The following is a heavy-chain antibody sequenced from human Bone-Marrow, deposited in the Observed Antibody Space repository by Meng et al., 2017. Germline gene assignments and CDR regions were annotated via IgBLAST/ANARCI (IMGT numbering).Heavy chain of an antibody. CDR1: GFTFSSYD. V-gene: IGHV3-13*01. CDR2: IGTAGDT. J-gene: IGHJ4*02. Sequence: GESLKISCAAYGFTFSSYDMHWVRQATGKGLEWVSAIGTAGDTYYPGSVKGRFTISRDNSKNTLYLQMNSLRAEDTAVYYCARAVAGTSEVPDYWGQGTLVTVSS. CDR3: ARAVAGTSEVPDY. D-gene: IGHD6-19*01.